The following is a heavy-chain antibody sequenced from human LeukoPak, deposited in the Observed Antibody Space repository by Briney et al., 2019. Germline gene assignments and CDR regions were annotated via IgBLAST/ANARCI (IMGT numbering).Heavy chain of an antibody. CDR3: ARECGGDCYSPD. CDR1: GGSISSGGYY. D-gene: IGHD2-21*01. CDR2: IYYSGST. Sequence: SETLSLTCTVSGGSISSGGYYWSWIRQHPGKGLEWIGYIYYSGSTYYNPSLKSRVTISVDTSKNQSSLKLSSVTAADTAVYYCARECGGDCYSPDWGQGTLVTVSS. V-gene: IGHV4-31*03. J-gene: IGHJ4*02.